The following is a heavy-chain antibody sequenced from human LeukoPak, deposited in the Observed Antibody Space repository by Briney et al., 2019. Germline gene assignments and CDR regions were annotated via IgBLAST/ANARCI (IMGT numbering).Heavy chain of an antibody. V-gene: IGHV3-74*01. CDR1: GFTFTRYW. CDR2: VNIDGTTT. D-gene: IGHD1-26*01. Sequence: GGSLRLSCAASGFTFTRYWMHWVRQVPGKGVVWVSRVNIDGTTTNYADSVKGRFTVSRDNPKNTLFLQLSSLRVEDTAVYYCARDSYELGATFDYWGQGTLVTVSS. CDR3: ARDSYELGATFDY. J-gene: IGHJ4*02.